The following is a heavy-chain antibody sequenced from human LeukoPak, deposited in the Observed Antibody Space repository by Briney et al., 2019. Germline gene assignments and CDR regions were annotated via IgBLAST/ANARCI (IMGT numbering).Heavy chain of an antibody. CDR2: ISGNNGKT. V-gene: IGHV1-18*01. J-gene: IGHJ4*02. Sequence: ASVKVSCKASGYTFTSYGISWVRQAPGQGLEWMGWISGNNGKTNYAQKFQGRVTMTTDTSTSTVYMELRSLRSDDTAVYYCARDGNGPADYWGQGTLATVSS. CDR3: ARDGNGPADY. D-gene: IGHD2-8*01. CDR1: GYTFTSYG.